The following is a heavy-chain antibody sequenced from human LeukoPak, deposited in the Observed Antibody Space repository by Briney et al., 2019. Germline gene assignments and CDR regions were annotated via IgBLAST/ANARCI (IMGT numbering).Heavy chain of an antibody. CDR2: IYYSGST. D-gene: IGHD1-26*01. Sequence: SETPSLTCTVSGDSISSSSYYWAWIRQPPGKGLAWIGSIYYSGSTSYNPSLKSRVTISVDTSKNQFSLKLSSVTAADTAVYYCARNYSGTYGGAFDIWGQGTMVTVSS. V-gene: IGHV4-39*01. J-gene: IGHJ3*02. CDR1: GDSISSSSYY. CDR3: ARNYSGTYGGAFDI.